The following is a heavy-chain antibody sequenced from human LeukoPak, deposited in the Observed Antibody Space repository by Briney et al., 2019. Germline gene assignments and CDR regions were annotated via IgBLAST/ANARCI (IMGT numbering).Heavy chain of an antibody. CDR3: AREENAFDI. V-gene: IGHV3-30*01. J-gene: IGHJ3*02. CDR1: GFTFSSYA. Sequence: GGCLRLSCAASGFTFSSYAMHWVRQAPGKGLEWVAVISYDGSNKYYADSVKGRFTISRDNSKNTLYLQMNSLRAEDTAVYYCAREENAFDIWGQGTMVTVSS. CDR2: ISYDGSNK.